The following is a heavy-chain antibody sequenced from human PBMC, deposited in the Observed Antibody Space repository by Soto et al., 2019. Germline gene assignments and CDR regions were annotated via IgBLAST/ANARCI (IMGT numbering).Heavy chain of an antibody. Sequence: GVLVKGYRKDVGLRLTRDLGGWRRQESGQRLEWIGWIVVGSGNTNYAQKFQERVTITRDMSTSTAYMELSSLRSEDTAVYYCAADSRGSGWYWDYWGQGTLVTVSS. J-gene: IGHJ4*02. CDR1: GLRLTRDL. CDR2: IVVGSGNT. CDR3: AADSRGSGWYWDY. D-gene: IGHD6-19*01. V-gene: IGHV1-58*01.